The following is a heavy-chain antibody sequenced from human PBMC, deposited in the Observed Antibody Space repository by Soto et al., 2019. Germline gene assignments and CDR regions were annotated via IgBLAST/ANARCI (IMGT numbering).Heavy chain of an antibody. CDR3: AKGDYGDYDVPIFDY. D-gene: IGHD4-17*01. CDR2: ISWNSGSI. V-gene: IGHV3-9*01. J-gene: IGHJ4*02. CDR1: GFTFDDYA. Sequence: EVPLVESGGGLVQPGRSLRLSCAASGFTFDDYAMHWVRQAPGKGLEWVSGISWNSGSIGYADSVKGRFTISRDNAXXSLYLQMNSLRAEDTALYYCAKGDYGDYDVPIFDYWGQGTLVTVSS.